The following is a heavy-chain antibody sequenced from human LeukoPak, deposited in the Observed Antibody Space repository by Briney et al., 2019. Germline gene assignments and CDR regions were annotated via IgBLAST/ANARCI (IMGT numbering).Heavy chain of an antibody. CDR3: ATDRGGSSSWIDY. D-gene: IGHD6-13*01. J-gene: IGHJ4*02. CDR2: IYYSGST. Sequence: SETLSLTCTVSGGSISSSSYYWSWIRQPPGKGLEWIGYIYYSGSTNYKPSLKSRVTISVETSKNQFSLKLSSVTAADTAVYYCATDRGGSSSWIDYWGQGTLVTVSS. CDR1: GGSISSSSYY. V-gene: IGHV4-61*01.